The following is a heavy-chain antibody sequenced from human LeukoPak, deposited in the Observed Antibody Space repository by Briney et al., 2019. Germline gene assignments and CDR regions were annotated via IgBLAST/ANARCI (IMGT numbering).Heavy chain of an antibody. D-gene: IGHD6-19*01. CDR2: IYSGGST. V-gene: IGHV3-66*01. CDR1: GFTVSSNY. CDR3: AKESVAGSYFDY. Sequence: GGSLRLSCAASGFTVSSNYMSWVRQAPGKGLEWVSVIYSGGSTYYADSVKGGFTISRDNSKNTLYLQMNSLRAEDTAVYYCAKESVAGSYFDYWGQGTLVTVSS. J-gene: IGHJ4*02.